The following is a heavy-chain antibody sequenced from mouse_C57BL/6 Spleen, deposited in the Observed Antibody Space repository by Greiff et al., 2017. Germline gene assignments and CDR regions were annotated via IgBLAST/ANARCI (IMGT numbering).Heavy chain of an antibody. CDR3: APNYYGSSYSFAY. CDR2: IHPNSGST. V-gene: IGHV1-64*01. D-gene: IGHD1-1*01. J-gene: IGHJ3*01. Sequence: QVQLQQPGAELVKPGASVKLSCKASGYTFTSYWMHWVKQRPGQGLEWIGMIHPNSGSTNYNEKFKSKATLTVDKSSSTAYMQLSSLTSEDSAVYYCAPNYYGSSYSFAYWGQGTLVTVSA. CDR1: GYTFTSYW.